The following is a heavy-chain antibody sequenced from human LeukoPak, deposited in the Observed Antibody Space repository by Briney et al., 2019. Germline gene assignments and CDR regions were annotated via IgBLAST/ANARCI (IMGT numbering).Heavy chain of an antibody. CDR3: ARHGDSDYYYYYGMDV. V-gene: IGHV4-59*01. Sequence: PLETLSLTCTVSGGSISSYYWSWIRQPPGKGLEWIGYIYYRGSTNYNPSLKSRVTISVDTSKNQFSLKLSSVTAADTAVYYCARHGDSDYYYYYGMDVWGQGTTVTVSS. D-gene: IGHD4-17*01. CDR1: GGSISSYY. CDR2: IYYRGST. J-gene: IGHJ6*02.